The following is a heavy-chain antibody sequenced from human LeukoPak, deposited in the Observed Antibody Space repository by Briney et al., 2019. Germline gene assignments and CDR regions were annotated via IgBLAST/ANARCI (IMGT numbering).Heavy chain of an antibody. Sequence: ASVKVSCKASGYTFTGYHIHWVRQAPGQGLEWVGRINPYSGDTNFAQKFQGRVTMTRHTSITTAYMDLSSLTPDDTAVYFCARDQGSLTRSWYTGYWGQGTQVTVSS. J-gene: IGHJ4*02. D-gene: IGHD6-13*01. V-gene: IGHV1-2*06. CDR1: GYTFTGYH. CDR3: ARDQGSLTRSWYTGY. CDR2: INPYSGDT.